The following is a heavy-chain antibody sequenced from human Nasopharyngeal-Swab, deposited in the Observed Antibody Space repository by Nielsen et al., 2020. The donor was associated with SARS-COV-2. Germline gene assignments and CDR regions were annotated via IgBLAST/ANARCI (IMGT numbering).Heavy chain of an antibody. CDR1: GGSISSGGYY. CDR3: ARTYYDILTGYLKFDP. V-gene: IGHV4-39*01. J-gene: IGHJ5*02. D-gene: IGHD3-9*01. Sequence: SETLSLTCTVSGGSISSGGYYWSWIRQHPGKGLEWIGYIYYSGSTYYNPSLKSRVTISVDTSKNQFSLKLSSVTAADTAVYYCARTYYDILTGYLKFDPWGQGTLVTVSS. CDR2: IYYSGST.